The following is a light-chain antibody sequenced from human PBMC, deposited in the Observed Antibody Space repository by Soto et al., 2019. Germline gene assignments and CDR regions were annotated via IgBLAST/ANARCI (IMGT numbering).Light chain of an antibody. CDR3: AAWDDSLNAHWV. CDR2: SNN. J-gene: IGLJ3*02. V-gene: IGLV1-44*01. Sequence: QSVLTQPPSAAGTPGQRVTISCSGSSYNIGSNTVNWYQQLPGTAPKLLIYSNNQRPSGVLDRFSGSKSGTSASLAISGLQSEDEADYYCAAWDDSLNAHWVFGGGKKLTVL. CDR1: SYNIGSNT.